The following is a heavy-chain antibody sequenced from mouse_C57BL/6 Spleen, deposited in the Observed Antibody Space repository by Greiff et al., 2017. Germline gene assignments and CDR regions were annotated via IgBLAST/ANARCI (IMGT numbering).Heavy chain of an antibody. Sequence: VQLQQSGPELVKPGASVKISCKASGYSFTGYYMNWVKQSPEKSLEWIGEINPSTGGTTYNQKFKAKATLTVDKSSSTAYMQLKSMTSEDSAVYYCALSTTVVEGDYWGQGTTLTVSS. CDR2: INPSTGGT. CDR1: GYSFTGYY. J-gene: IGHJ2*01. CDR3: ALSTTVVEGDY. V-gene: IGHV1-42*01. D-gene: IGHD1-1*01.